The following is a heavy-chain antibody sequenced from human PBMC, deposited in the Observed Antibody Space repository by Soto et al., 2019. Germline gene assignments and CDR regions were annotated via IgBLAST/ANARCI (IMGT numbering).Heavy chain of an antibody. CDR2: IIPVFGTA. CDR1: GGTFSSYF. CDR3: ARETPSAAAAYYYCGLDV. J-gene: IGHJ6*02. V-gene: IGHV1-69*01. Sequence: QVQLVQSGAEVKKAGSSVKVSRKVSGGTFSSYFINWVRQAPGQGLEWVGGIIPVFGTASYAEKFQGRVTITADESTSTAYLELSSLRPDDTAVYYCARETPSAAAAYYYCGLDVWGQGTTVTVPS. D-gene: IGHD6-13*01.